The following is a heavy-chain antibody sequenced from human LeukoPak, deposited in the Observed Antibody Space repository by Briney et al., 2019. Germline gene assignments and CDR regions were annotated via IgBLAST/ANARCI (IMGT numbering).Heavy chain of an antibody. D-gene: IGHD1-26*01. CDR2: IYHSGST. J-gene: IGHJ4*02. CDR3: ARAERYSGSYYRDFDY. CDR1: GGSFSGYY. V-gene: IGHV4-34*01. Sequence: SETLSLTCAVYGGSFSGYYWSWIRQPPGKGLEWIGSIYHSGSTYYNPSLKSRVTISVDTSKNQFSLKLSSVTAADTAVYYCARAERYSGSYYRDFDYWGQGTLVTVSS.